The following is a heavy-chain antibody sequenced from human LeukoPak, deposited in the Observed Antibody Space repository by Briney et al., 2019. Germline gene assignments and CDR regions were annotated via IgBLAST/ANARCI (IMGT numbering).Heavy chain of an antibody. D-gene: IGHD3-16*02. V-gene: IGHV3-64D*06. CDR2: ISSNGHDT. CDR3: EKEAYRVSHNDY. Sequence: PGGSLRLSCSASGFTFSVHVIHWVRQAPGRGLEFVSAISSNGHDTYYADSVKARFTISRDNSQNTVYLQMSSLRTDDTAVYYCEKEAYRVSHNDYWGQGTLVTVSS. CDR1: GFTFSVHV. J-gene: IGHJ4*02.